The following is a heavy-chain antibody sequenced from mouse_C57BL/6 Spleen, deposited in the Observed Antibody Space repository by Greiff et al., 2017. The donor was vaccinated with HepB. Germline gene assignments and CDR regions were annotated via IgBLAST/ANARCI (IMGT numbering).Heavy chain of an antibody. Sequence: QVQLQQSGAELVRPGASVKLSCKASGYTFTDYYINWVKQRPGQGLEWIARIYPGSGNTYYNEKFKGKATLTAEQSSSTAYMQLSSLTSEDSAVYFCARGLHYFDYWGQGTTLTVSS. V-gene: IGHV1-76*01. CDR3: ARGLHYFDY. CDR2: IYPGSGNT. J-gene: IGHJ2*01. D-gene: IGHD2-13*01. CDR1: GYTFTDYY.